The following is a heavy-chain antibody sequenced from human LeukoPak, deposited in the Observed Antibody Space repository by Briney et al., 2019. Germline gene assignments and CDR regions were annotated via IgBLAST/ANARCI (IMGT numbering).Heavy chain of an antibody. CDR3: AKGSGSYDILTGYYRSYYYYYGMDV. CDR1: GFTFSSYA. D-gene: IGHD3-9*01. Sequence: PGGSLRLSCAASGFTFSSYAMSWVRQAPGKGLEWVSAISGSGGSTYYADSVKGRFTISRDNSKNTLYLQMNSLRAEDTAVYYCAKGSGSYDILTGYYRSYYYYYGMDVWGQGTTVTVSS. CDR2: ISGSGGST. J-gene: IGHJ6*02. V-gene: IGHV3-23*01.